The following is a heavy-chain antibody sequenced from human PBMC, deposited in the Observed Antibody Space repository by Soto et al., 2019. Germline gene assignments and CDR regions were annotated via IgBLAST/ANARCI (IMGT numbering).Heavy chain of an antibody. Sequence: SETLSLTCAVYGGSFSGCYWSWIRQPPGKGLEWIGEINHSGSTNYNPSLKSRVTISVDTSKNQFSLKLSAVTAADTAVYYFARYKGRWLQLGGYYGMDVWGQGTTVTVSS. D-gene: IGHD5-12*01. CDR1: GGSFSGCY. CDR2: INHSGST. CDR3: ARYKGRWLQLGGYYGMDV. J-gene: IGHJ6*02. V-gene: IGHV4-34*01.